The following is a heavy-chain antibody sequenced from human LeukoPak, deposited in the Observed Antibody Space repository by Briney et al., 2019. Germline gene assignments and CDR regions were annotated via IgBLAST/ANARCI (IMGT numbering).Heavy chain of an antibody. CDR3: ARDYYDSSGYPYFDY. D-gene: IGHD3-22*01. CDR2: IYTSGST. V-gene: IGHV4-61*02. J-gene: IGHJ4*02. CDR1: GGSISSGGYY. Sequence: SETLSLTCTVSGGSISSGGYYWSWIRQHPGKGLEWIGRIYTSGSTNYNPSLKSRVTMSVDTSKNQFSLKLSSVTAADTAVYYCARDYYDSSGYPYFDYWGQGTLVTVSS.